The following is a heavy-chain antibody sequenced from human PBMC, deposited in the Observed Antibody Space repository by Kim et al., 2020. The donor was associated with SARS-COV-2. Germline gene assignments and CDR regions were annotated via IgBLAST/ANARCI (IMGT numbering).Heavy chain of an antibody. CDR3: ARSRGIVAFDY. V-gene: IGHV1-2*04. J-gene: IGHJ4*02. CDR2: T. Sequence: TNYAQKFQGWVTMTRDTSISTAYMELSRLRSDDTAVYYCARSRGIVAFDYWGQGTLVTVSS. D-gene: IGHD5-12*01.